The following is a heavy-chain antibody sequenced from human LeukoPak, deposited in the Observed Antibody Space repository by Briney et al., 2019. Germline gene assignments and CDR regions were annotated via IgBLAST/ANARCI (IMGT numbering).Heavy chain of an antibody. V-gene: IGHV4-39*01. D-gene: IGHD3-9*01. Sequence: SETLSLTCTVSAGSISSSSYYWGWIRQPPGKGLEWIGSIYYSGSTYYNPSLKSRVTISVDTSKNQFSLKLSSVTAADTAVYYCARQYYDILTGPRFDYWGQGTLVTVSS. CDR3: ARQYYDILTGPRFDY. CDR1: AGSISSSSYY. J-gene: IGHJ4*02. CDR2: IYYSGST.